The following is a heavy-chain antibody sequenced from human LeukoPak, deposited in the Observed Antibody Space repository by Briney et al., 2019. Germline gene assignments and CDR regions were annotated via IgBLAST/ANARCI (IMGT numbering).Heavy chain of an antibody. CDR2: INQDGSEE. J-gene: IGHJ4*02. CDR3: AKASGGSYYTEYYFDY. Sequence: PGGSLRLSCVGSGFTFSSYWTTWVRQAPGKGLEWVANINQDGSEENYVDSVRGRFTISRDNAKNSLYLQMNSLRAEDTALYYCAKASGGSYYTEYYFDYWGQGTLVTVSS. CDR1: GFTFSSYW. D-gene: IGHD1-26*01. V-gene: IGHV3-7*03.